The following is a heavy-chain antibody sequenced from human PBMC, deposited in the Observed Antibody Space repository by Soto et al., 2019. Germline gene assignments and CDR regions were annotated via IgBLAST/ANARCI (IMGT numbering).Heavy chain of an antibody. CDR1: GASISSSNYY. Sequence: QLQLQESGPGLVKPSETLSLTCTVSGASISSSNYYWAWIRQPPGKGLEWIGSVDYSGNTYYGPSLKSRVTLSVDTSKNQFSMKVRSVTAADTAVYFCARHPNSGWLGYWGQGILVTVSS. J-gene: IGHJ4*02. CDR2: VDYSGNT. CDR3: ARHPNSGWLGY. D-gene: IGHD5-12*01. V-gene: IGHV4-39*01.